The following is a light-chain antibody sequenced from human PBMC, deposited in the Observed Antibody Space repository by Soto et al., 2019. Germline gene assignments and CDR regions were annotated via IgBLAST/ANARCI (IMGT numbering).Light chain of an antibody. V-gene: IGLV1-44*01. Sequence: QTVVTQPPSASGTPGQRVTISCSGSSSNIGDNAVSWYQHLPGTPPKLLIYTDDQRPSGVPDRFSGSRSGTSASLAISGLRFADEADYFCAAWDDSLNAYLFGTGTKVTVL. CDR2: TDD. CDR1: SSNIGDNA. J-gene: IGLJ1*01. CDR3: AAWDDSLNAYL.